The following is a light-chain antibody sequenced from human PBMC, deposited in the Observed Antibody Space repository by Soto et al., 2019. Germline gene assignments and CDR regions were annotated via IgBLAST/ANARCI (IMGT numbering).Light chain of an antibody. J-gene: IGKJ5*01. Sequence: IQMTQFPSSVSASVGDRVSITCRASQGISIWLAWYQQKPGKAPKLLIYAASSLQGGVPSRFSGSGSGTDFTLTISSLQPEDFATYYCQQTNTFPSTFGQGTRLDIK. CDR2: AAS. CDR3: QQTNTFPST. CDR1: QGISIW. V-gene: IGKV1D-12*01.